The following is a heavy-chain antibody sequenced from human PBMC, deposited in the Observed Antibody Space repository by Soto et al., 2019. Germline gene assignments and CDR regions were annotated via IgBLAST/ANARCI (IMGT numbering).Heavy chain of an antibody. D-gene: IGHD3-10*01. CDR2: IIPIFGTA. CDR1: GGTFSSYA. CDR3: ASPGYYGSGSHY. Sequence: QVQLVQSGAEVKKPGSSVKVSCKASGGTFSSYAISWVRQAPGQGLEWRGGIIPIFGTANYAQKFQGRVTITADESTSTAYMELSSLRSEATAVYYCASPGYYGSGSHYWGQGTLVTVSS. J-gene: IGHJ4*02. V-gene: IGHV1-69*12.